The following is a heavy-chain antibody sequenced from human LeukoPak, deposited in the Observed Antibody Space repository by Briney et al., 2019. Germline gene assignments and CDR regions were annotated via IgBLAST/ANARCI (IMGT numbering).Heavy chain of an antibody. J-gene: IGHJ6*03. Sequence: SETLSLTCTVSGGSISNYYWGWIRQPPGKGLEWIGSIYYSGSTYYNPSLKSRVTISVDTSKNQFSLKLSSVTAADTAVYYCARTNYYDSSDYYYYYYMDVWGKGTTVTISS. V-gene: IGHV4-39*01. D-gene: IGHD3-22*01. CDR2: IYYSGST. CDR1: GGSISNYY. CDR3: ARTNYYDSSDYYYYYYMDV.